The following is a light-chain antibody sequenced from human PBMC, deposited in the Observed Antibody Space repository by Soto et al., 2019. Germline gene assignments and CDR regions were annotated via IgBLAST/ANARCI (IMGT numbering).Light chain of an antibody. CDR1: QSIGDS. Sequence: DIQMTQSPSTLSASVGDRVTITCRASQSIGDSLAWYQQKPGKAPYLLISDVSSLERGVPSRFSGSGYGTEFTLTISSMQPDDFATFYCQQYNGYYRTFGQGTKV. CDR3: QQYNGYYRT. J-gene: IGKJ1*01. V-gene: IGKV1-5*01. CDR2: DVS.